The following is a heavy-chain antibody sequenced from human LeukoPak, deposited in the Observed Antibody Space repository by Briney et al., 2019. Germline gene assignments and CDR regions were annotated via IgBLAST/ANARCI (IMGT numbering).Heavy chain of an antibody. CDR1: GFTFSSYS. D-gene: IGHD5-18*01. V-gene: IGHV3-21*01. J-gene: IGHJ4*02. Sequence: GGSLRLSCAASGFTFSSYSMNWVRQAPGKGLEWVSSISSSSSYIYYADSVKGRFTISRDNAKNSLYLQMNSLRAEDTAVYYCARDLYTAMGIDYWGQGTLVTVSS. CDR3: ARDLYTAMGIDY. CDR2: ISSSSSYI.